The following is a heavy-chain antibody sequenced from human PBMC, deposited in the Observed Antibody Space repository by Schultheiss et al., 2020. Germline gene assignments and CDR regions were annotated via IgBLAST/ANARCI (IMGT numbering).Heavy chain of an antibody. CDR2: ISSSGSTI. V-gene: IGHV3-48*01. Sequence: GSLILSCAASGFTVSSNYMSWVRQAPGKGLEWVSYISSSGSTIYYADSVKGRFTISRDNSKNTLYLQMNSLRAEDTAVYYCAKVTIAVAGTNWGQGTLVTVSS. CDR1: GFTVSSNY. J-gene: IGHJ4*02. CDR3: AKVTIAVAGTN. D-gene: IGHD6-19*01.